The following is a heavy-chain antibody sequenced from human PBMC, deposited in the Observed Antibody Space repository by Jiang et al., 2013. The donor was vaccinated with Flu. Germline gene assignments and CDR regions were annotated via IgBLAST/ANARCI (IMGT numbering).Heavy chain of an antibody. J-gene: IGHJ5*01. Sequence: GAEVKKPGASVEVSCKTSGYTFTKFTMHWVRQAPGQRLEWMGWIHPGNGNTKYSQKFQGRVTITSDTSASTVYMELSGLRSEDTAVYFCARDDGTTWLQDSWGREPWSPSPQ. CDR3: ARDDGTTWLQDS. CDR1: GYTFTKFT. CDR2: IHPGNGNT. D-gene: IGHD1/OR15-1a*01. V-gene: IGHV1-3*01.